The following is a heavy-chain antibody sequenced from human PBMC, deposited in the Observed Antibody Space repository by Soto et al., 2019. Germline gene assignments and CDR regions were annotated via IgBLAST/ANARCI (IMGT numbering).Heavy chain of an antibody. V-gene: IGHV3-9*01. Sequence: GGSLRLSCAASGFTFDDYAMHWVRQAPGKGLEWVSGISWNSGSIGYADSVKGRFTISRDNAKNSLYLQMNSLRAEDTALYYCAKDISGGSRFGVVVAATFDYWGQGTLVTVSS. CDR1: GFTFDDYA. D-gene: IGHD2-15*01. J-gene: IGHJ4*02. CDR3: AKDISGGSRFGVVVAATFDY. CDR2: ISWNSGSI.